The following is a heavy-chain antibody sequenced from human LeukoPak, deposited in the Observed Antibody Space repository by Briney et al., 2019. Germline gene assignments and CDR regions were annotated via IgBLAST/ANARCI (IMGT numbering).Heavy chain of an antibody. CDR2: INAGNDNT. V-gene: IGHV1-3*01. J-gene: IGHJ5*02. Sequence: ASVKVSCQASGYTFTNYAVHWVRQAPGQRLEWMGWINAGNDNTKYSQKFQGRVTIAKDTSASTAYMELSSLRSEDTAVYYCTRGGPHYYDSGGYYWFDPWGQGTPVTVSS. CDR1: GYTFTNYA. D-gene: IGHD3-22*01. CDR3: TRGGPHYYDSGGYYWFDP.